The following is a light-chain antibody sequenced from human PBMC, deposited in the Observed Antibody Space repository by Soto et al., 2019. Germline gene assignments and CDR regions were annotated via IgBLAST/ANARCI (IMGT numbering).Light chain of an antibody. J-gene: IGKJ4*01. CDR1: QDISSS. CDR2: DAS. Sequence: EIQLTQSPSFLSASVGDRVTITCRASQDISSSLAWYQQKPGKAPKLLIYDASTLQTGVPSRFRGSGSGTEFTLTISSLQPEDFATYSCQQLASYPIGTFGGGTKVDIK. CDR3: QQLASYPIGT. V-gene: IGKV1-9*01.